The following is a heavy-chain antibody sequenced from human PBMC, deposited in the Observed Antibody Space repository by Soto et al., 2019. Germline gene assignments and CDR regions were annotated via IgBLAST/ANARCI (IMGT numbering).Heavy chain of an antibody. D-gene: IGHD2-15*01. Sequence: VASVKVSCKASGYTFSAYYTHWVRQAPGQGLEWMGWMNPKSGGTYFAQKFQGRVTLTRDTSISTAYMEVNRLRSDDTAVYSCTSENIENSDVLYDDFDIWGQVTTGTVSS. CDR1: GYTFSAYY. CDR2: MNPKSGGT. V-gene: IGHV1-2*02. J-gene: IGHJ3*02. CDR3: TSENIENSDVLYDDFDI.